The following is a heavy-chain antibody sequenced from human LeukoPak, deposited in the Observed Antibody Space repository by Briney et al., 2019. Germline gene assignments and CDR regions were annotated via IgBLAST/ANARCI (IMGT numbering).Heavy chain of an antibody. CDR2: ISDSGGKT. Sequence: GGSLRLSCAASGFTFSNYGMNWVRQAPGKGLEWVSVISDSGGKTHYADSVKGRFTISRDNSKNTLYLQMNSLRLEDTAVYYCATRPGYRAFDYWGQGTLVTVFS. D-gene: IGHD1-1*01. J-gene: IGHJ4*02. V-gene: IGHV3-23*01. CDR1: GFTFSNYG. CDR3: ATRPGYRAFDY.